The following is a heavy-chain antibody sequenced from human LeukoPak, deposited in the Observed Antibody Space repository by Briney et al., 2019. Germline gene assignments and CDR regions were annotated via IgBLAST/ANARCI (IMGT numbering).Heavy chain of an antibody. V-gene: IGHV4-59*01. CDR1: GGSMSGYY. Sequence: TPSETLSLTCTVSGGSMSGYYWSWIRQPPGKGPELIGYVHSSGDTGYNPSLKSRVTISVDTSKSQFSLGLRSVTTADTAVYYCARGGWSIDFWGRGTLVTVSS. J-gene: IGHJ2*01. D-gene: IGHD2-15*01. CDR2: VHSSGDT. CDR3: ARGGWSIDF.